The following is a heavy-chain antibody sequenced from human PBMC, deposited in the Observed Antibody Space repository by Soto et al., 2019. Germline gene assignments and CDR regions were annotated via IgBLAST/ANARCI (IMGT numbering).Heavy chain of an antibody. V-gene: IGHV4-4*02. Sequence: SETLSLTCAVSGGSISSSNWWGWVRQPPGKGLEWIGEIYHSGSTNYNPSLKSRVTISVDKSKNQFSLKLSSVTAADTAVYYCARAQGPNRGGYYGMDVWGQGTTVTVS. CDR2: IYHSGST. CDR1: GGSISSSNW. CDR3: ARAQGPNRGGYYGMDV. J-gene: IGHJ6*02. D-gene: IGHD2-15*01.